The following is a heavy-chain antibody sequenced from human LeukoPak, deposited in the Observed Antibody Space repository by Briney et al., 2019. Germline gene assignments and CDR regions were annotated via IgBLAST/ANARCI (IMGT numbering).Heavy chain of an antibody. CDR3: ARVQPDSSGYLH. J-gene: IGHJ4*02. V-gene: IGHV1-18*01. CDR1: GGTFSSYT. D-gene: IGHD3-22*01. Sequence: ASVKVSCKASGGTFSSYTISWVRQAPGQGLEWMGWISAYNGNTNYAQKLQGRVTMTTDTSTSTAYMELRSLRSDDTAVYYCARVQPDSSGYLHWGQGTLVTVSS. CDR2: ISAYNGNT.